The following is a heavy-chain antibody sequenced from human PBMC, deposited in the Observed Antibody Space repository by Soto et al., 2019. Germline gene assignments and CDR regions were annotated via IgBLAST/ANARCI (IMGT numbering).Heavy chain of an antibody. D-gene: IGHD3-10*01. V-gene: IGHV4-61*08. Sequence: PSETLSLTCTVSGDSITSGGYYWGWIRHLPGKGLEWIGCIYPSGSTHSNPSLQSRVTISVDTSKNQFSLKLSSVTAADTGIYYCARARITMVREVIKYNMDVWGQGTTVTVSS. CDR2: IYPSGST. CDR1: GDSITSGGYY. CDR3: ARARITMVREVIKYNMDV. J-gene: IGHJ6*02.